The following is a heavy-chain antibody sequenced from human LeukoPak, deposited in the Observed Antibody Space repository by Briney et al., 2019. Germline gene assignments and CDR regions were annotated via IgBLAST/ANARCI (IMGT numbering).Heavy chain of an antibody. CDR2: IYTNGST. CDR1: GGSISSGNFY. Sequence: SQTLSLTCTVSGGSISSGNFYWSWIRQPAGKGLEWIGRIYTNGSTNYNPSLKSRVTISVDTSKNQFSLKLTSVTAADTAVYYCARVSGGALYYYYMDVWGKGTTVTVSS. CDR3: ARVSGGALYYYYMDV. V-gene: IGHV4-61*02. D-gene: IGHD7-27*01. J-gene: IGHJ6*03.